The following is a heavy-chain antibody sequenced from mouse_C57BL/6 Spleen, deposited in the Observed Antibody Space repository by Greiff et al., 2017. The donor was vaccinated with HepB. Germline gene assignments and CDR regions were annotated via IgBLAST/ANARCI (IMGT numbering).Heavy chain of an antibody. CDR2: INPNNGGT. J-gene: IGHJ1*03. CDR3: ARGSNYGSSYEYFDV. Sequence: EVQLQQSGPELVKPGASVKMSCKASGYTFTDYNMHWVKQSHGKSLEWIGYINPNNGGTSYNQKFKGTATLTVNKSSSTAYMELRSLTSEDAAVYYCARGSNYGSSYEYFDVWGTGTTVTVSS. V-gene: IGHV1-22*01. D-gene: IGHD1-1*01. CDR1: GYTFTDYN.